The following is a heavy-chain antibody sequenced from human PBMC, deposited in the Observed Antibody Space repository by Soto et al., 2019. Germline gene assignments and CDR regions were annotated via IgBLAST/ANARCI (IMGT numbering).Heavy chain of an antibody. D-gene: IGHD1-7*01. J-gene: IGHJ4*02. CDR3: ARSWNYCLDC. CDR2: IYHSGST. CDR1: DYSISSGYW. Sequence: QVQLQESGPGLVKPSGTLSRTCSVSDYSISSGYWWTCIRQDPGKGLEWIGEIYHSGSTNYNPYLKSRGTLSVDKFKNHLSLKLTSVTASDTAVSYCARSWNYCLDCWGQGPLVTVSS. V-gene: IGHV4-4*02.